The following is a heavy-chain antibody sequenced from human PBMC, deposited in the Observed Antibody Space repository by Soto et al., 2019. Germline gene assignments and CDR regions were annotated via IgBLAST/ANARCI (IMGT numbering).Heavy chain of an antibody. CDR3: ARLLGYCTNGVCYDYYYYMDV. CDR2: IYYSGST. V-gene: IGHV4-39*01. J-gene: IGHJ6*03. D-gene: IGHD2-8*01. CDR1: GGSISSSSYY. Sequence: SETLSLTCTVSGGSISSSSYYWGWIRQPPGKGLEWIGSIYYSGSTYYNPSLKSRVTISVDTSKNQFSLKLSSVTAADTAVYYCARLLGYCTNGVCYDYYYYMDVWGKGTTVTVSS.